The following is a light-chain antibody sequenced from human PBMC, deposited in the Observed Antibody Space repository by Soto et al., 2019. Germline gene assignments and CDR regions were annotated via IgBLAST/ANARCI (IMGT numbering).Light chain of an antibody. J-gene: IGKJ2*01. Sequence: DIQMTQSPSSLSASVGDRVTITCQASQDIDNYLNWYQQKPGKAPELLIYDASKLETGVPSRFSGSGSGTDFTFTITTLQPEDSATYYCQQYFHLIYTFGHGTKLEIK. CDR2: DAS. CDR1: QDIDNY. V-gene: IGKV1-33*01. CDR3: QQYFHLIYT.